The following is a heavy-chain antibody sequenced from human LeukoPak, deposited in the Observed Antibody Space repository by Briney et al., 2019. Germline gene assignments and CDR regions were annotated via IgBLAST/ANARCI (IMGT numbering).Heavy chain of an antibody. D-gene: IGHD2-2*01. V-gene: IGHV1-69*13. Sequence: GASVKVSCKASGGTFSSYAISWVRQAPGQGLEWMGGIIPIFGTANYAQKFQGRVTITADESTSTAYMELSSLRSEDTAVYYCARVPAPNYASYYYYGMDVWGQGTTVTVSS. CDR1: GGTFSSYA. J-gene: IGHJ6*02. CDR3: ARVPAPNYASYYYYGMDV. CDR2: IIPIFGTA.